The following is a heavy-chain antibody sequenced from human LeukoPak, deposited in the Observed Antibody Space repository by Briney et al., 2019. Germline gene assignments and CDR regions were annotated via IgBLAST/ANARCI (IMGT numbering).Heavy chain of an antibody. V-gene: IGHV3-9*01. D-gene: IGHD3-3*01. CDR2: ISWNSGSI. Sequence: SLRLSCAASGFTFDDYAMHWVRQAPGKGLEWVSGISWNSGSIGYADSVKGRFTISGDNAKNSLYLQMNSLRAEDTAVYYCARETYYDFWSGYYYYYYGMDVWGQGTTVTVSS. J-gene: IGHJ6*02. CDR3: ARETYYDFWSGYYYYYYGMDV. CDR1: GFTFDDYA.